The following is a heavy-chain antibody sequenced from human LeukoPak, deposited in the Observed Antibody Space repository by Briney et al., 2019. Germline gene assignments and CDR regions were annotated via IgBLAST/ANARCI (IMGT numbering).Heavy chain of an antibody. D-gene: IGHD5-24*01. CDR1: GYTFTDYN. CDR3: ARVRDGYNDAYDI. CDR2: IKPSGGDT. V-gene: IGHV1-46*01. J-gene: IGHJ3*02. Sequence: ASVKVSCKTSGYTFTDYNLHWVRQAPGQRLEWMGIIKPSGGDTSYAQTFQGRVFMTRDTSTSTVYMELNSLKSEDTAVYYCARVRDGYNDAYDIWGQGTMVTVSS.